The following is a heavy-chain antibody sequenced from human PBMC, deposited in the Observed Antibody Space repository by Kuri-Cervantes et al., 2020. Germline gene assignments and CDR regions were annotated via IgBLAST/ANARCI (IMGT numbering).Heavy chain of an antibody. CDR1: GFTFSSYS. V-gene: IGHV3-21*03. Sequence: GGSLRLSCAASGFTFSSYSMNWVRQAPGKGLEWVSSISSSSSYIYCADSVKGRFTISRDNSKNSLYLQMNSLRAEDTAVYYCARDRGYSIDWGQGTLVTVSS. J-gene: IGHJ4*02. D-gene: IGHD5-18*01. CDR3: ARDRGYSID. CDR2: ISSSSSYI.